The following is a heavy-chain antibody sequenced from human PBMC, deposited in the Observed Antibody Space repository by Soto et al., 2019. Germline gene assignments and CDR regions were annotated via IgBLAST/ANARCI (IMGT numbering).Heavy chain of an antibody. CDR2: ISSSSSYI. Sequence: EVQLVESGGGLVKPGGSLRLSCAASGFTFSSYSMNWVRQAPGKGLEWVSSISSSSSYIYYADSVKGRFTISRDNAKNSMYLQRNSRRAEDAAVYYCARTEVGAFDIWGQGTMVTVSS. CDR1: GFTFSSYS. CDR3: ARTEVGAFDI. J-gene: IGHJ3*02. D-gene: IGHD1-26*01. V-gene: IGHV3-21*01.